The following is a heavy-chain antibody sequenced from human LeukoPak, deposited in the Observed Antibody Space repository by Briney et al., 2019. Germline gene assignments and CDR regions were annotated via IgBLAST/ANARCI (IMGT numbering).Heavy chain of an antibody. CDR3: ARGPDIVVVPAAQIPFDY. CDR2: INHSGST. Sequence: SETLSLTCAVYGGSFSGYYWSWIRQPPGKGLEWIGEINHSGSTNYNPSLKSRVTISEDTSKNQFSLKLSSVTAADTAVYYCARGPDIVVVPAAQIPFDYWGQGTLVTVSS. V-gene: IGHV4-34*01. CDR1: GGSFSGYY. D-gene: IGHD2-2*01. J-gene: IGHJ4*02.